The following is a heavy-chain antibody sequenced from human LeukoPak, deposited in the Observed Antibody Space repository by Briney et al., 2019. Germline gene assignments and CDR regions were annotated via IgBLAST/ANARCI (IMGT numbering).Heavy chain of an antibody. J-gene: IGHJ5*02. Sequence: AVKVSCKPSGGTFSSYAISWVRPAPGQGLGWMGRIIPILGIANYAQKFQGRVTITADKSTSTAYMELSSLRSEDTAVYYCARDFVDLDTVTSNWFDPWGQGTLVTVSS. D-gene: IGHD4-17*01. V-gene: IGHV1-69*04. CDR1: GGTFSSYA. CDR3: ARDFVDLDTVTSNWFDP. CDR2: IIPILGIA.